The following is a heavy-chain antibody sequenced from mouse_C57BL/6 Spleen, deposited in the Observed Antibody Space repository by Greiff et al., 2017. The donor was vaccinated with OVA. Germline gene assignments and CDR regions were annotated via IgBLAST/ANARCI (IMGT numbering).Heavy chain of an antibody. D-gene: IGHD2-2*01. J-gene: IGHJ2*01. CDR3: ARWGLRRRDYFDY. CDR1: GYTFTDYY. Sequence: VQLKQSGPELVKPGASVKISCKASGYTFTDYYMNWVKQSHGKSLEWIGDINPNNGGTSYNQKFKGKATLTVDKSSSTAYMELRSLTSEDSAVYYCARWGLRRRDYFDYWGQGTTLTVSS. V-gene: IGHV1-26*01. CDR2: INPNNGGT.